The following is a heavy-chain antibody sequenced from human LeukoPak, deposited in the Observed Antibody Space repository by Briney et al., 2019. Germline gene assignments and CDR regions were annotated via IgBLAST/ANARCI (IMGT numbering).Heavy chain of an antibody. CDR1: GFTFSSYS. J-gene: IGHJ4*02. Sequence: GGPLRLSCAASGFTFSSYSMNWVRQAPGKGLEWVSSISSSSSYIYYADSVKGRFTISRDNSKNTLYLQMNSLRAEDTAVYYCAKDGGIAARPLDYWGQGTLVTVSS. D-gene: IGHD6-6*01. CDR2: ISSSSSYI. V-gene: IGHV3-21*04. CDR3: AKDGGIAARPLDY.